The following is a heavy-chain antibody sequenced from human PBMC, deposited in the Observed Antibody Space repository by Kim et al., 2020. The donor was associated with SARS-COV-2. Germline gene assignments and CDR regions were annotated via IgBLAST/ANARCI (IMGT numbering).Heavy chain of an antibody. J-gene: IGHJ6*03. V-gene: IGHV4-34*01. D-gene: IGHD2-15*01. CDR3: ARGAGYCSGGSCYSGFKNYYYYMDV. CDR2: INHSGST. CDR1: GGSFSGYY. Sequence: SETLSLTCAVYGGSFSGYYWSWIRQPPGKGLEWIGEINHSGSTNYNPSLKSRVTISVDTSKNQFSLKLSSVTAADTAVYYCARGAGYCSGGSCYSGFKNYYYYMDVWGKVTTVTFSS.